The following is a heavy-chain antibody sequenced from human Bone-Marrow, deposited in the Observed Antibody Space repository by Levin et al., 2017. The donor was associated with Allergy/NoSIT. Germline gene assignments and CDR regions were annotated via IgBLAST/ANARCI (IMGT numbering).Heavy chain of an antibody. CDR1: GFSFSTYG. CDR3: ARVASIATRGYQYYGMDV. D-gene: IGHD6-6*01. Sequence: GESLKISCEASGFSFSTYGMHWVRQAPGKGLEWVAFIWYDGKDKNFVDSVKGRFSISRDNSKNTLFLQMNSLRAEDTAVYYCARVASIATRGYQYYGMDVWGQGTTDTVSS. V-gene: IGHV3-33*01. J-gene: IGHJ6*02. CDR2: IWYDGKDK.